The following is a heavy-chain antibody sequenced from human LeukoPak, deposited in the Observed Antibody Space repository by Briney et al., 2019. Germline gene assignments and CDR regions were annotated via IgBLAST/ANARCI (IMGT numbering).Heavy chain of an antibody. CDR2: ISGSGGRT. D-gene: IGHD2-15*01. J-gene: IGHJ4*02. V-gene: IGHV3-23*01. CDR1: GFTFSSYA. Sequence: LTGGSLRLSCAASGFTFSSYAMSWVRQAPGKGLEWVSGISGSGGRTHYADSVKGRFTISRDNSKNTLYLQMNSLRVEDTAVYYCANLYCSGGSCYDATILWGQGTLVTVSS. CDR3: ANLYCSGGSCYDATIL.